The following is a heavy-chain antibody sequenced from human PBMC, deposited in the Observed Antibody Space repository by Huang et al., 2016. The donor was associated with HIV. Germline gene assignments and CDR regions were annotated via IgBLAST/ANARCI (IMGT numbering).Heavy chain of an antibody. J-gene: IGHJ6*02. CDR3: ATKTAGMDI. Sequence: VESGGRSVQPGGSIKLSCVGSTFTFGAYWMSWVRQPPGKGLEWVANIKQDEREEYYVDSVKGRFNISRDNARKVLFLEMDDLRVEDTAIYFCATKTAGMDIWGQGTTVTVS. D-gene: IGHD1-7*01. V-gene: IGHV3-7*01. CDR1: TFTFGAYW. CDR2: IKQDEREE.